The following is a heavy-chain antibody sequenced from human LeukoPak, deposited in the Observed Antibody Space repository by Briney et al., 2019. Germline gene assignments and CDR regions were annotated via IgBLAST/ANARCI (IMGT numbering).Heavy chain of an antibody. Sequence: SETLSLTCTVSGDSISSYYCSWIRQPPGKGLEWIGYIYYSGSTSYNPSLKSRVTISVDTSKNQFSLKLSSVTAADTAAYYCARVPVYLLGNFDPWGQGTLVTVSS. CDR3: ARVPVYLLGNFDP. D-gene: IGHD7-27*01. CDR1: GDSISSYY. J-gene: IGHJ5*02. CDR2: IYYSGST. V-gene: IGHV4-59*12.